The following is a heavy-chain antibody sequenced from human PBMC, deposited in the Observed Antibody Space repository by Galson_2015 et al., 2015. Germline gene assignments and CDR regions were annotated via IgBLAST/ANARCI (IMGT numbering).Heavy chain of an antibody. Sequence: SLRLSCAASGFTFSSYVMHWVRQAPGKGLEWVAAISYDRSNKYYAGSVKGRFTISTDNSKITLYLQMNSLGAEDTAVYYCARENGDYVYDYWGQGTLVIVSS. CDR2: ISYDRSNK. CDR3: ARENGDYVYDY. D-gene: IGHD4-17*01. CDR1: GFTFSSYV. J-gene: IGHJ4*02. V-gene: IGHV3-30*01.